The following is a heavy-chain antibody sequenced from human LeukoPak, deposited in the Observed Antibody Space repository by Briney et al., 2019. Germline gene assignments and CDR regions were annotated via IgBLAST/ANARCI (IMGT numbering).Heavy chain of an antibody. D-gene: IGHD6-19*01. CDR2: IYSGGST. J-gene: IGHJ6*03. V-gene: IGHV3-66*01. CDR1: EFSVGSNY. Sequence: GGSLRLSCAASEFSVGSNYMTWVRQAPGKGLEWVSLIYSGGSTYYADSVKGRFTISRDNSKNTLYLQMNSLRAEDTAVYYCAKVPRGGQWLVQQHYYYMDVWGKGTTVTISS. CDR3: AKVPRGGQWLVQQHYYYMDV.